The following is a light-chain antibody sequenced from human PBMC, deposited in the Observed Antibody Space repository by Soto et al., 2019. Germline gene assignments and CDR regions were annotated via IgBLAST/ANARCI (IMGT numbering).Light chain of an antibody. Sequence: PGERAALPCRASQSVTNSLTWYQQKPGQAPRLLVYYSSNRATGIPTRFSGSGSGTDFTLTISNLEPEDFAVYYCQQHISWPLTFGGGAKVDIK. V-gene: IGKV3-11*01. CDR1: QSVTNS. J-gene: IGKJ4*01. CDR2: YSS. CDR3: QQHISWPLT.